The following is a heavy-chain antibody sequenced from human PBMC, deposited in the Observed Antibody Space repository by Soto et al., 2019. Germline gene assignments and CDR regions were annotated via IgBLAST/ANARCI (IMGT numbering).Heavy chain of an antibody. V-gene: IGHV4-31*03. D-gene: IGHD1-26*01. CDR1: DGSIDSGSYY. CDR3: TRGLDRAKLGY. J-gene: IGHJ4*02. CDR2: MHYSGSI. Sequence: PSETLSLTCTVSDGSIDSGSYYRSCVRQDPGKGLEWIGAMHYSGSIYYSPSLRSRRTMSADTSKNQFSLKLSSVTVADTAVYYCTRGLDRAKLGYWGQGIQVTVS.